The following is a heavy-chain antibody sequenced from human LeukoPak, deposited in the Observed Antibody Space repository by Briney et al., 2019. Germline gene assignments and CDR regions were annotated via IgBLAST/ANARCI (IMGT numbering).Heavy chain of an antibody. CDR1: GFIFSSYS. CDR2: ISSNGGST. V-gene: IGHV3-64*01. J-gene: IGHJ4*02. D-gene: IGHD6-19*01. Sequence: PGGSLRLSCAASGFIFSSYSMHWVRQAPGKGLESVSAISSNGGSTYYANSVRGRFTISRDNSKNTLYLQMGSLRAEDLAVYYCAREGVTGTTDYWGQGTLVTVSS. CDR3: AREGVTGTTDY.